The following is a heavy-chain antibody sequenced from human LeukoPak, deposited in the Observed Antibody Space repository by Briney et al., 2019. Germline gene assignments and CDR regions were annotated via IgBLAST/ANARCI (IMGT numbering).Heavy chain of an antibody. CDR2: IIPIFGTA. J-gene: IGHJ4*02. CDR1: GGTFSSYA. CDR3: ASVTRWDPSKRFDY. D-gene: IGHD1-26*01. Sequence: SVTVSCKASGGTFSSYAISWVRQAPGQGLEWMGGIIPIFGTANYAQKFQGRVTITADESTSTAYMELSSLRSEDTAVYYCASVTRWDPSKRFDYWGQGTLVTVSS. V-gene: IGHV1-69*13.